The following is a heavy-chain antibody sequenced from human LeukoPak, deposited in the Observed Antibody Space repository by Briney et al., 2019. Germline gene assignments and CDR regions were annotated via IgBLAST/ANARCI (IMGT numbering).Heavy chain of an antibody. CDR1: GFTVSSNY. CDR3: AKNVEQQLDNDAFDI. D-gene: IGHD6-13*01. J-gene: IGHJ3*02. Sequence: GGSLRLSCAASGFTVSSNYMSWVRQAPGKGLEWVSVIYSGGSTYYADSVKGRFTISRDNSKNTLYLQMNSLRAEDTAVYYCAKNVEQQLDNDAFDIWGQGTMVTVSS. CDR2: IYSGGST. V-gene: IGHV3-53*01.